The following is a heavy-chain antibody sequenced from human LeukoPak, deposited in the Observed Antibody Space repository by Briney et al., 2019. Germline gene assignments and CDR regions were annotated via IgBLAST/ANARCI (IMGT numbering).Heavy chain of an antibody. J-gene: IGHJ4*02. Sequence: GGSLTLSCAASGFPFSSYSMNWVRQAPGEGLEWVSSISSSSSYIYYADSVKGRFTISRDNAKNSLYLQMNSLRAEDTAVYYCAVTTRYYDSRGYLTYFDYWGQGTLVTVSS. CDR2: ISSSSSYI. V-gene: IGHV3-21*01. CDR1: GFPFSSYS. CDR3: AVTTRYYDSRGYLTYFDY. D-gene: IGHD3-22*01.